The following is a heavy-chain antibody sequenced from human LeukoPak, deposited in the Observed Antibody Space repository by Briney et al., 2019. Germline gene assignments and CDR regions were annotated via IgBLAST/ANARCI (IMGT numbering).Heavy chain of an antibody. CDR1: GYTFTSYG. V-gene: IGHV1-18*01. J-gene: IGHJ5*02. CDR3: ARVSYTVATPMGWLDP. D-gene: IGHD4-23*01. CDR2: VSAYNGNT. Sequence: ASVKVSCKASGYTFTSYGISWVRQAPGQGLEWMGWVSAYNGNTKYAQKVQGRVTTTTDTSTSTAYMELRSLRSDDTAVYYCARVSYTVATPMGWLDPWGQGTLVTVSS.